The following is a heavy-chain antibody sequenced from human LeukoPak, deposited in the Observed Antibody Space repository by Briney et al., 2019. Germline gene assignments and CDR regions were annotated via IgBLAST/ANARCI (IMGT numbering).Heavy chain of an antibody. D-gene: IGHD5-12*01. CDR3: ARDARGYSGYDDYYYYYGMDV. CDR1: GFTFSSYE. CDR2: ISSSGSTI. Sequence: GGSLRLSCAASGFTFSSYEMNWVRQAPGKGLEWVSYISSSGSTIYYADSVKGRFTISRDNAKNSLYLQMNSLRAEDTAVYYYARDARGYSGYDDYYYYYGMDVWGQGILVTVSS. V-gene: IGHV3-48*03. J-gene: IGHJ6*02.